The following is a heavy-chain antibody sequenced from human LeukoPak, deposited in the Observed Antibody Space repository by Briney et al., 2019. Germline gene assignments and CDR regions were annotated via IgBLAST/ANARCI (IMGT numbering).Heavy chain of an antibody. Sequence: GSSVKVSCKVSGGTFSSYAISWVRQAPGQGLECMGGIIPIFGTANYAQKFQGRVTINTDESTSTAYMELSSLRSEDTAVYYCARFTAGYYYYMDVWGKGTTVTVYS. V-gene: IGHV1-69*05. D-gene: IGHD5-18*01. CDR2: IIPIFGTA. J-gene: IGHJ6*03. CDR1: GGTFSSYA. CDR3: ARFTAGYYYYMDV.